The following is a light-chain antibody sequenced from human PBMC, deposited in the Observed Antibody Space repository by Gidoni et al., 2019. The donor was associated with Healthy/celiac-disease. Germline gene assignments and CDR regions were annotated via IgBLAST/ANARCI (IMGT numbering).Light chain of an antibody. V-gene: IGKV4-1*01. CDR1: QSVLYSSNNKNY. Sequence: DIVMTQSPDSLAVSLGDRATINCKSSQSVLYSSNNKNYLAWYQQKPGQPPKLLIYWASTRESGVPDRFSGSGSGTDFTLTINNLQAEDVAVYYCQQYYSTPTWTFGQGTKVEIK. J-gene: IGKJ1*01. CDR3: QQYYSTPTWT. CDR2: WAS.